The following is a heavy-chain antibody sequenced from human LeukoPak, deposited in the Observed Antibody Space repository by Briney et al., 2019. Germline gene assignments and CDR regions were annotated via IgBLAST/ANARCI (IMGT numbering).Heavy chain of an antibody. D-gene: IGHD3-16*01. V-gene: IGHV5-51*01. Sequence: GESLKISCKGSGYSFTSYWIGWVRQMPGKGLEWMGIIYPGDSDTRYSPSFQGQVTISADKSISTAYLQWSSLKASDTAMYYCARLGLRLQFFGEFDYWGQGTLVTVSS. CDR3: ARLGLRLQFFGEFDY. CDR2: IYPGDSDT. J-gene: IGHJ4*02. CDR1: GYSFTSYW.